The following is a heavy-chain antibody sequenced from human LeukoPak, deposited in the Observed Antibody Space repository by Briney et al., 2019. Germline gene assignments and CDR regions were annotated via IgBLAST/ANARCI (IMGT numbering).Heavy chain of an antibody. J-gene: IGHJ4*02. V-gene: IGHV1-69*05. D-gene: IGHD5-18*01. CDR3: AIQDTAMVSGFDY. CDR1: GGTFSSYA. Sequence: AASVKVSCXASGGTFSSYAISWVRQAPGQGLEWMGGIIPIFGTANYAQKFQGRVTITTDESTSTAYMELSSLRSEDTAVYYCAIQDTAMVSGFDYWGQGTLVTVSS. CDR2: IIPIFGTA.